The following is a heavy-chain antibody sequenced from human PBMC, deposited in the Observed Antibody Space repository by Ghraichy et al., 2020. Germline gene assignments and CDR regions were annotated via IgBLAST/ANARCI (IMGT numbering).Heavy chain of an antibody. CDR3: ARVFDWLPGGFDY. CDR1: GGSMDTYY. Sequence: SETLSLTCTVSGGSMDTYYWSWIRQPAGKGLEWIGRIHSSGSTNYSSSLKSRLTMSVDTSKNQFSLKLTSVTAADTAFYYCARVFDWLPGGFDYLGHGALVTVSS. CDR2: IHSSGST. D-gene: IGHD3-9*01. V-gene: IGHV4-4*07. J-gene: IGHJ4*01.